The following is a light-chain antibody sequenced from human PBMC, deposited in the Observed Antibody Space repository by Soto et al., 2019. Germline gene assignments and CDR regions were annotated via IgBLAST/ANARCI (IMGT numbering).Light chain of an antibody. J-gene: IGKJ1*01. V-gene: IGKV3-15*01. Sequence: EMVMTQSPATLSVSPGEGVTLSCRASQSISGHLAWYQQKRGQAPRLLIYGASTRATGIPARFSGSGSGTEFTLTINGLQSEDFAVYYCQHYNNWPPWTFGQGTTVEI. CDR3: QHYNNWPPWT. CDR2: GAS. CDR1: QSISGH.